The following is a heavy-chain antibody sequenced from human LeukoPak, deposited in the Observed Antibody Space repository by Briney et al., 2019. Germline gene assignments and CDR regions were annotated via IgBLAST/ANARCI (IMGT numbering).Heavy chain of an antibody. CDR2: ISGDGGST. Sequence: QPGGSLGLSCAGPGFMFHDYAIHWGRQAPGKGLDWVSLISGDGGSTFYADSVKGRFTISRDNSKNSLYLQMNSLRSDDTALYYCARESVSSGWYDYWGQGTLVTVSS. CDR1: GFMFHDYA. V-gene: IGHV3-43*02. CDR3: ARESVSSGWYDY. J-gene: IGHJ4*02. D-gene: IGHD6-19*01.